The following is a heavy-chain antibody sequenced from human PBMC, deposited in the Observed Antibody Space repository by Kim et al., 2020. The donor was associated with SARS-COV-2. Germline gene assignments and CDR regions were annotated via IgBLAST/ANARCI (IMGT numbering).Heavy chain of an antibody. CDR3: AREAALIAAPQKNFDY. CDR2: INPSGAFT. CDR1: GFTFTNYF. Sequence: ASVKVSCKASGFTFTNYFMHWVRQAPGQELEWMGTINPSGAFTLFTQKYQGRVIITKDTSTSTVYMEVSSLRSEDTAVYFCAREAALIAAPQKNFDYWGQGTLVTVSS. J-gene: IGHJ4*02. V-gene: IGHV1-46*01. D-gene: IGHD6-25*01.